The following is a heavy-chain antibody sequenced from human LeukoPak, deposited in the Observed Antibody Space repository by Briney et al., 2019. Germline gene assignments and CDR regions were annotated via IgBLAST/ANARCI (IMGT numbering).Heavy chain of an antibody. CDR1: GGSFSGYY. Sequence: SEILSLTCAVSGGSFSGYYWNWIRQPPGKGLEWIGEINHSGSTNYNPSLKSRGTISVDTSKNQLSLKLSSVTAAVTAVYYCARRTTVITSSDYWGQGTLVTVSS. CDR3: ARRTTVITSSDY. D-gene: IGHD4-17*01. CDR2: INHSGST. V-gene: IGHV4-34*01. J-gene: IGHJ4*02.